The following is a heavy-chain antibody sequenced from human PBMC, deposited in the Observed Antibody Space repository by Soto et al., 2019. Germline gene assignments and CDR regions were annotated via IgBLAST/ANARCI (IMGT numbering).Heavy chain of an antibody. V-gene: IGHV4-31*03. J-gene: IGHJ6*02. CDR3: ARDSAVGPYYYGSGRISYYYYGMDV. Sequence: PSETLSLTCTVSGGSISSGGYYWSWIRQHPGKGLEWIGYIYYSGSTYYNPSLKSRVTISVDTSKNQFSLKLSSVTAADTAVYYCARDSAVGPYYYGSGRISYYYYGMDVWGQGTTVTVS. CDR2: IYYSGST. CDR1: GGSISSGGYY. D-gene: IGHD3-10*01.